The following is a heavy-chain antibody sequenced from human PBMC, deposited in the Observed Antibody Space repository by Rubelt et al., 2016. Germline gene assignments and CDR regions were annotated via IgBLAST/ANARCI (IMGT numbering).Heavy chain of an antibody. Sequence: TFSSYAMHWVRQAPGKGLEWVAVISYDGSNKYYADSVKGRFTISRDNSKNTLYLQMNSLRAEDTAVYYCARELQTLDYYDSSGGFDYWGQGTLVTVSS. V-gene: IGHV3-30*04. CDR1: TFSSYA. J-gene: IGHJ4*02. CDR2: ISYDGSNK. D-gene: IGHD3-22*01. CDR3: ARELQTLDYYDSSGGFDY.